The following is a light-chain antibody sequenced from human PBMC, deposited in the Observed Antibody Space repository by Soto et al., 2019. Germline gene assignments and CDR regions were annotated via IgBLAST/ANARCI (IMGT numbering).Light chain of an antibody. Sequence: EVVMTQSPATLSVSPGGGATLSCRASQNVNTNLAWYQQKPGQSPRLLIHGATSRATGIPARFSGSGSGTEFTLTISSLQSEDFAVYYCQQYNNWPRSFGGGTKVEIK. CDR2: GAT. CDR1: QNVNTN. V-gene: IGKV3-15*01. CDR3: QQYNNWPRS. J-gene: IGKJ4*01.